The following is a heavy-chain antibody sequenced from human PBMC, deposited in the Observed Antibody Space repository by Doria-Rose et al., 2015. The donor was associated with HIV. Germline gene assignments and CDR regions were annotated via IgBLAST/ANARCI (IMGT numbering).Heavy chain of an antibody. Sequence: QVTLKESGPVLVKPTETLTLTCTVSGVSLSSPGMGVSWIRQPPGKALEWLANTFSDDERSYKSCLKSRLTISRGTSKSQVVLTMTDMDPVDTATYYCARIKSSRWYHKYYFDFWGQGTLVIVSA. J-gene: IGHJ4*02. CDR2: TFSDDER. D-gene: IGHD6-13*01. CDR1: GVSLSSPGMG. CDR3: ARIKSSRWYHKYYFDF. V-gene: IGHV2-26*01.